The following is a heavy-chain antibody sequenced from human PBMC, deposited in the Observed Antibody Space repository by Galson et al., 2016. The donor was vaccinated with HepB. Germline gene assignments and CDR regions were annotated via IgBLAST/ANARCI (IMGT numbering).Heavy chain of an antibody. J-gene: IGHJ3*02. V-gene: IGHV3-21*01. CDR3: ARDAFDM. Sequence: SLRLSCAASGFTVSSYSMNWVRQAPGKGLEWVSSISSSGSYIYYADSVKGRFTISRDKANNSLYLQMNSLRAEDTAVYYCARDAFDMWGQGTMVTVSS. CDR1: GFTVSSYS. CDR2: ISSSGSYI.